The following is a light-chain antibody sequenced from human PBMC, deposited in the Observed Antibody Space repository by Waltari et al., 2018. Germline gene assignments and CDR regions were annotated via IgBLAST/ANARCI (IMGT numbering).Light chain of an antibody. CDR2: EVY. V-gene: IGLV2-23*02. Sequence: QSALIQPASVSGSPGPSIPIPCTGTSSNIGSYNLVSWYQQYPGKAPKVMIYEVYKRPSGVSNRFSGSKSGNTASLTISGLQAEDETDYYCCSYAGSNSWVFGGGTKVTVL. J-gene: IGLJ3*02. CDR1: SSNIGSYNL. CDR3: CSYAGSNSWV.